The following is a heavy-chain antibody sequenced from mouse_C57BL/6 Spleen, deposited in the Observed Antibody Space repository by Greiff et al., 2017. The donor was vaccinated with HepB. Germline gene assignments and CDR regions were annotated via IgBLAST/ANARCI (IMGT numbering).Heavy chain of an antibody. V-gene: IGHV5-17*01. J-gene: IGHJ2*01. CDR1: GFTFSDYV. D-gene: IGHD4-1*01. CDR3: ARVTGRGPYYFDY. CDR2: ISSGSSTI. Sequence: DVMLVESGGGLVKPGGSLKLSCAASGFTFSDYVMHWVRQAPEKGLEWVAYISSGSSTIYYADTVKGRFTISRDNAKNTLFLQMTSLRSEDTAMYYCARVTGRGPYYFDYWGQGTTLTVSS.